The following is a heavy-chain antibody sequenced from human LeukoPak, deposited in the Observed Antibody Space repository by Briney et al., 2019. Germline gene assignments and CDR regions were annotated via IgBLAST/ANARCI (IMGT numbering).Heavy chain of an antibody. CDR3: ARDRGNGDYGDYFDS. CDR2: IHTSSRV. D-gene: IGHD4-17*01. J-gene: IGHJ4*02. V-gene: IGHV4-61*02. CDR1: GDSITRGTYY. Sequence: SQTLSLTCTVSGDSITRGTYYWNWTRQPAGKRLEWIGRIHTSSRVNYNPSFKSRVTISIDTSRNLVSLRLTSVSAADAAVYYCARDRGNGDYGDYFDSWGQGTLVSVSS.